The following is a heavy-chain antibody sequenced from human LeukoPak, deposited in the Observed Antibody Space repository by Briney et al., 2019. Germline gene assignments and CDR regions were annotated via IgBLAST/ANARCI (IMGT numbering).Heavy chain of an antibody. Sequence: ASVKVSCKASGYTFTSYDINWVRQATGQGLEWMGWMNPNSGNTGYAQKFQGRVTITRNTSISTAYMELSSLRSEDTAVYYCARVPPRKYDFWSGYISYYFNYWGQGTLVTVSS. CDR3: ARVPPRKYDFWSGYISYYFNY. D-gene: IGHD3-3*01. CDR2: MNPNSGNT. J-gene: IGHJ4*02. V-gene: IGHV1-8*03. CDR1: GYTFTSYD.